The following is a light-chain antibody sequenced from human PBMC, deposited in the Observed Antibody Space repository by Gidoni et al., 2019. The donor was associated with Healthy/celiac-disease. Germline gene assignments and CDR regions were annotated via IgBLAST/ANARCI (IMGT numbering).Light chain of an antibody. Sequence: SSELTQPPSVPVSPGQTASITCSGDKLGDKYACWYQQKPGQSPVLVIYQDSKRPSGIPERFSGSNSGNTATLTISGTQAMDEADYYCQAWDSSTDVVFGGGTKLTVL. V-gene: IGLV3-1*01. CDR3: QAWDSSTDVV. J-gene: IGLJ2*01. CDR1: KLGDKY. CDR2: QDS.